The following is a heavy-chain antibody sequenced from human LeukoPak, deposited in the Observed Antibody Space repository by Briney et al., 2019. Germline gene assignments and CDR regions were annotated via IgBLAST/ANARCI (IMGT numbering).Heavy chain of an antibody. Sequence: SGGSLRLSCAASGFTLSSYAMSWVRQAPGKGLEWVSAISGSGGSTYYADSVKGRFTISRDNSKNTLYLQMNSLRAEDTAVYYCAKDQIEQFYSNYVSYYYMDVWGKGTTVTVSS. CDR2: ISGSGGST. J-gene: IGHJ6*03. CDR3: AKDQIEQFYSNYVSYYYMDV. CDR1: GFTLSSYA. D-gene: IGHD4-11*01. V-gene: IGHV3-23*01.